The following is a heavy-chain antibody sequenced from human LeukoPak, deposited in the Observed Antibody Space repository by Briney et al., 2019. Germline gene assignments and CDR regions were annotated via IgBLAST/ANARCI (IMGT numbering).Heavy chain of an antibody. Sequence: SETLSLTCTVSGGSISSYYWSWIRQPAGKGLEWIGRIYTSGSTNYNPSLKSRVTMSVDTSKNQFSLKLSSETAADTAVYYCARDIAQGAARVWGNYYYYMDVWGKGTTVTVSS. V-gene: IGHV4-4*07. D-gene: IGHD6-6*01. CDR1: GGSISSYY. CDR2: IYTSGST. CDR3: ARDIAQGAARVWGNYYYYMDV. J-gene: IGHJ6*03.